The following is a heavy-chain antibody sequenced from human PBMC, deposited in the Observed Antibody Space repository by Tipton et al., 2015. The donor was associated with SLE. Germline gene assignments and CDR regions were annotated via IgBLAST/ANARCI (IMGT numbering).Heavy chain of an antibody. Sequence: QSGPEVKKSGSSVKVSCTASGDTFSSHAISWVRQAPGQGLEWMGGIIPIFGTANYAPKFQGRVTITTDESTSTTYMELSSLRSEDAAVYYCARERSGYAGYVSYYYYYMDVWGKGTPVTVAS. V-gene: IGHV1-69*05. D-gene: IGHD5-12*01. CDR3: ARERSGYAGYVSYYYYYMDV. CDR2: IIPIFGTA. CDR1: GDTFSSHA. J-gene: IGHJ6*03.